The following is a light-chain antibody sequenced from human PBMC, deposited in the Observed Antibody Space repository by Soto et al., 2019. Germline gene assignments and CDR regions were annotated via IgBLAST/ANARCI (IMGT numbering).Light chain of an antibody. CDR1: QSISSW. V-gene: IGKV1-5*01. J-gene: IGKJ1*01. CDR2: DAS. Sequence: DIQMTQSPSTLSASVGDRVTITCRASQSISSWLAWDQQKPGKAPKLLIYDASSLQSGVPSRFSGSGSGTEFTLTIDSLQPDDFATYYCQQYNSYSLWTFGPGTKVEIK. CDR3: QQYNSYSLWT.